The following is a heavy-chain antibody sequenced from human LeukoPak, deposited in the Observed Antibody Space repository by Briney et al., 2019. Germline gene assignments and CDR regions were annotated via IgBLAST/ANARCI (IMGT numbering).Heavy chain of an antibody. CDR3: ARGGLPDQRYSYGYDFDY. CDR2: INPNSGGT. J-gene: IGHJ4*02. D-gene: IGHD5-18*01. CDR1: RYTFIGYY. Sequence: GASVTVSCKASRYTFIGYYMHWVRQAPGQGLEWMGWINPNSGGTNYAQKFQGRVTMTRDTSITTAYMDLSRLRSDDTAVYYCARGGLPDQRYSYGYDFDYWGQGTLVTVCS. V-gene: IGHV1-2*02.